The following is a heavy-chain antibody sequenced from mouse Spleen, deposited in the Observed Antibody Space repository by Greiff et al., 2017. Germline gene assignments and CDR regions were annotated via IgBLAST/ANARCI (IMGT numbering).Heavy chain of an antibody. J-gene: IGHJ4*01. CDR2: INPNNGGT. CDR3: ARRGMITTMWGYYAMDY. CDR1: GYTFTDYY. V-gene: IGHV1-26*01. D-gene: IGHD2-4*01. Sequence: VQLQQSGPELVKPGASVKISCKASGYTFTDYYMNWVKQSHGQSLEWIGDINPNNGGTSYNQTFKGKATLTVDKSSSTAYMQLRSLTSEDAAVYYCARRGMITTMWGYYAMDYWGQRTSVTVSS.